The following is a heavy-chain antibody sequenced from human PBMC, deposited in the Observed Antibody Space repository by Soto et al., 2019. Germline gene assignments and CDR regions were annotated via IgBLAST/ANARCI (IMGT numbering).Heavy chain of an antibody. CDR2: ISAHNGNT. CDR1: GYAFTTYG. CDR3: ARGRYREY. V-gene: IGHV1-18*01. D-gene: IGHD1-1*01. Sequence: QVHLVQSGAEVKKPGASVKVSCQASGYAFTTYGITWVRQAPGQGLEWMGWISAHNGNTNYAQKLQGRVTVTRDTSTSTAYMERRSRRSDDTAVYYCARGRYREYWGQGALVTVSS. J-gene: IGHJ4*02.